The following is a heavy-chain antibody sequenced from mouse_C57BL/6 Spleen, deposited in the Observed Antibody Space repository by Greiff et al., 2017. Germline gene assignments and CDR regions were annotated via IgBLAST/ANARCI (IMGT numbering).Heavy chain of an antibody. J-gene: IGHJ2*01. Sequence: EVQFVESGPGLVKPSQSLSLTCSVTGYSITSGYYWNLIRQFPGNKLEWMGYIRYDGSTNYNPSLKNPTSITPDTSYNQFFLKLNSVTTEDTATDYCARDRGYYGGGYWGQGTTLTVSS. CDR1: GYSITSGYY. D-gene: IGHD1-1*01. CDR3: ARDRGYYGGGY. V-gene: IGHV3-6*01. CDR2: IRYDGST.